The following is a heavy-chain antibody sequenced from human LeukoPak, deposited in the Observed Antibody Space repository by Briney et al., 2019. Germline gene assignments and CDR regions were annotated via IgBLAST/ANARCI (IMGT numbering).Heavy chain of an antibody. D-gene: IGHD5-24*01. CDR2: INPNSGGT. CDR3: ARVGTRWLQFDMDY. J-gene: IGHJ4*02. Sequence: GASVKVSCKASGYTFTGYYMHWVRQAPGQGLEWMGWINPNSGGTNYAQKVQGRVTMTRDTSISTAYMELSRLRSDDTAVYYCARVGTRWLQFDMDYWGQGTLVTVSS. CDR1: GYTFTGYY. V-gene: IGHV1-2*02.